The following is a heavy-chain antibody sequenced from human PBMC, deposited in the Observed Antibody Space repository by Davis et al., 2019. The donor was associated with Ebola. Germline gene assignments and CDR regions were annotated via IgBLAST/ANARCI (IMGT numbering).Heavy chain of an antibody. CDR2: ISAYNGNT. Sequence: AASVKVSCKASGYTFISYGISWVRQAPGQGLEWMGWISAYNGNTNYAQKLQGRVTMTTDTSTSTAYMELRSLRSDDTAVYYCARGKTYYDSSGYYSYYFDYWGQGTLVTVSS. J-gene: IGHJ4*02. V-gene: IGHV1-18*01. CDR1: GYTFISYG. CDR3: ARGKTYYDSSGYYSYYFDY. D-gene: IGHD3-22*01.